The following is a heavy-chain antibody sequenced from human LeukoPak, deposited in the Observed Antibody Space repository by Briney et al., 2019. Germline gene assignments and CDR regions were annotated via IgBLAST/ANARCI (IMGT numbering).Heavy chain of an antibody. V-gene: IGHV3-74*01. Sequence: GGSLRLSCAASGFTFSSYWMHWIRQVPGKGLVWVSHINGDGSTTTYADSVKGRFTISRDNARNSVYLQMNSLSAEDTAVYYCAREESRGLDYWGQGTAVTVSP. J-gene: IGHJ4*02. CDR1: GFTFSSYW. CDR3: AREESRGLDY. CDR2: INGDGSTT.